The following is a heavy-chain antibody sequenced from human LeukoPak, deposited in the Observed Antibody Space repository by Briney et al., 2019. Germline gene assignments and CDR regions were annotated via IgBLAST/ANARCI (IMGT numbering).Heavy chain of an antibody. CDR1: GGSISSYY. D-gene: IGHD3-22*01. V-gene: IGHV4-4*07. Sequence: PSETLSLTCTVSGGSISSYYWSWIRQPAGKGLEWIGRIYTSGSTNYNPSLKSRVTMSVDTFKNQFSLKLSSVTAADTAVYYCARDLYYDSSGYYYGDDAFDIWGQGTMVTVSS. CDR2: IYTSGST. J-gene: IGHJ3*02. CDR3: ARDLYYDSSGYYYGDDAFDI.